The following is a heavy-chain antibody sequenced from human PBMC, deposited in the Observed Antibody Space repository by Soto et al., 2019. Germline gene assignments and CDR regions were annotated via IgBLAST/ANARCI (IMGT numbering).Heavy chain of an antibody. CDR1: GFIFSGSA. D-gene: IGHD2-2*02. J-gene: IGHJ6*02. CDR2: IRSRANNFAT. CDR3: ARGQGAAIGDYYYHGMDV. Sequence: EVQLVESGGGLVQPGGSLKLSGAAYGFIFSGSAIHWVRQASGKGLEWVGRIRSRANNFATSSAASVKGRFTFSRDDSKNTAYLQMNTLKPEDTAVYYCARGQGAAIGDYYYHGMDVWGQGTTVTVSS. V-gene: IGHV3-73*02.